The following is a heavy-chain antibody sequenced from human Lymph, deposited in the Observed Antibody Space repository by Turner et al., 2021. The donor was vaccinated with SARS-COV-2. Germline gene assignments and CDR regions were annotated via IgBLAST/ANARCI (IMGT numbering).Heavy chain of an antibody. CDR3: ARDGGELPFEPDYLDF. V-gene: IGHV3-23*01. Sequence: EVQLLESGGGLVQAGGSLRLSCAASGFPFSSYAMSWVRQAPGKGLEWVSTISGSGGSTYYADSVKGRFTISRDNAKNSLYLQMNSLRAEDTAVYYCARDGGELPFEPDYLDFWGQGTLVTVSS. J-gene: IGHJ4*02. CDR2: ISGSGGST. CDR1: GFPFSSYA. D-gene: IGHD1-26*01.